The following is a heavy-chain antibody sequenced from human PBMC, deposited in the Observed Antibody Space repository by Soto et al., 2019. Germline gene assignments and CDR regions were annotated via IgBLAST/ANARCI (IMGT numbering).Heavy chain of an antibody. CDR2: HYSGGST. V-gene: IGHV3-53*01. D-gene: IGHD1-26*01. Sequence: DVQLVESGGGLVQPGGSLRLSCAISGFSVSSNYLSWVRQAPGKGLEWVSVHYSGGSTYYADSVQGRFTISRDKSNNTLYLQMRRVRAEDTAVYFCARHRHPRGTVGATSPLDPWGQGTQVTASS. CDR1: GFSVSSNY. J-gene: IGHJ5*02. CDR3: ARHRHPRGTVGATSPLDP.